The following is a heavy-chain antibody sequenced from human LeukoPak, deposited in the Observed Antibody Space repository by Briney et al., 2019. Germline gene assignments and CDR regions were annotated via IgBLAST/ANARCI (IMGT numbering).Heavy chain of an antibody. J-gene: IGHJ4*02. Sequence: GESLKIFCKASGYSFTSYWFGWVRQMPGEGLEWLGVIFPGDSGTSYSPSFQGQVTISADKSTNPAYLQRSRLKASATAKYYSTRVPPMTDRGIDCRGQGTLVTVSS. CDR2: IFPGDSGT. CDR1: GYSFTSYW. D-gene: IGHD3-16*01. V-gene: IGHV5-51*01. CDR3: TRVPPMTDRGIDC.